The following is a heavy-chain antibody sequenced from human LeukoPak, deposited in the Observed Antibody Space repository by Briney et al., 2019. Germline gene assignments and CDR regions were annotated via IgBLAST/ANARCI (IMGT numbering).Heavy chain of an antibody. CDR1: GFTFGDYA. J-gene: IGHJ4*02. Sequence: GGSLRLSCTASGFTFGDYAMSWFRQAPGKGLEWVGFIRSKAYGGTTEYPASVKGRFTISRDDSKSIAYLQMNSLKTEDIAVYYCTRDLVQEGLGGYYFDYWGQGTLVTVSS. V-gene: IGHV3-49*03. CDR3: TRDLVQEGLGGYYFDY. CDR2: IRSKAYGGTT. D-gene: IGHD6-19*01.